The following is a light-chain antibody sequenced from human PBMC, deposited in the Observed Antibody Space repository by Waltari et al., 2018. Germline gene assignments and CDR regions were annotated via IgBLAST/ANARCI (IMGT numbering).Light chain of an antibody. J-gene: IGKJ4*02. Sequence: DIQVTQSPSSLSASVGDTVTIACPASQSITTYLHWYQQTPGEAPKLLIYAASSLQSGVPSRFIGSGSGTDFTLTISSLQPEDFATYYCQETYGPSLTFGGGTKVESK. CDR3: QETYGPSLT. CDR1: QSITTY. V-gene: IGKV1-39*01. CDR2: AAS.